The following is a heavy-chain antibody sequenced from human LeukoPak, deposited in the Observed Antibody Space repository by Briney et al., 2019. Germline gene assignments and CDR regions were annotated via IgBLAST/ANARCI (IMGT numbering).Heavy chain of an antibody. CDR3: AREKYSSGWYWYDY. V-gene: IGHV6-1*01. Sequence: SQALSLTFAISGDSVPSNSAAWNWITQSPSRGLEWLGRTYYRHKWYNDYAVSLKSRITINPDTSKNQFSLQLNSVTPEDTAVYYCAREKYSSGWYWYDYWGQGTLVTVSS. CDR2: TYYRHKWYN. CDR1: GDSVPSNSAA. D-gene: IGHD6-19*01. J-gene: IGHJ4*02.